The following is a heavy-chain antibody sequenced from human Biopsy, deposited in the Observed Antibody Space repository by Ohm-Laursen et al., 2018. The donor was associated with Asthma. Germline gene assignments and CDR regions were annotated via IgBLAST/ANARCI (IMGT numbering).Heavy chain of an antibody. D-gene: IGHD3-3*01. Sequence: SLRLSCSAASRFTYEMHWVRQAPGKGLEWVAVISYDGSNKYYADSVKGRFTISRDNSKNTLYLQMNSLRAEDTAVYYCASQSSGPDFWSGYYYFDYWGQGTLVTVSS. CDR3: ASQSSGPDFWSGYYYFDY. J-gene: IGHJ4*02. CDR2: ISYDGSNK. CDR1: RFTYE. V-gene: IGHV3-30*03.